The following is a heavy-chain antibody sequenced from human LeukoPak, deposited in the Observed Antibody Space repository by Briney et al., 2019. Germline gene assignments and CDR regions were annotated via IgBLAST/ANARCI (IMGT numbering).Heavy chain of an antibody. J-gene: IGHJ4*02. V-gene: IGHV4-39*02. Sequence: SETLSLTCTVSGGSISSSSYYWGWIRQPPGKELEWIGSIYYSGSTYYNPSLKSRVTISVDTSKNQFSLKLSSVTAADTAVYYCARDKWPYYYDSSDYWGQGTLVTVSS. D-gene: IGHD3-22*01. CDR1: GGSISSSSYY. CDR2: IYYSGST. CDR3: ARDKWPYYYDSSDY.